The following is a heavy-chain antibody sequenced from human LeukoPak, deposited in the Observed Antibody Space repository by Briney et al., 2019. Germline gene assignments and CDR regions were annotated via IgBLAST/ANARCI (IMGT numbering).Heavy chain of an antibody. D-gene: IGHD5-12*01. Sequence: SETLSLTCTVSGGSISSYYWSWIRQPPGKGLEWIGYIYYSGSTNNNPSLKSRVTLSVDTSKNQFSLKLSSVTAADTAVYYCARDRAPWNYYYYMDVWGKGTTVTVSS. CDR1: GGSISSYY. CDR3: ARDRAPWNYYYYMDV. CDR2: IYYSGST. J-gene: IGHJ6*03. V-gene: IGHV4-59*01.